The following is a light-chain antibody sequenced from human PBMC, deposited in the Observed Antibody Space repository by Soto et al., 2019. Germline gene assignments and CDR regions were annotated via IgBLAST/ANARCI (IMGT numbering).Light chain of an antibody. V-gene: IGKV1-39*01. Sequence: DIQMTQSPSSLSASVGERVTITCRASQSISTYLNWFLRKPGKAPQLLIYDASTLQRGAPSRFSGNGSGTDFTLTISSLQPEDFATYSCQQSHSTPPTFGQGTRLYIK. CDR3: QQSHSTPPT. CDR2: DAS. CDR1: QSISTY. J-gene: IGKJ5*01.